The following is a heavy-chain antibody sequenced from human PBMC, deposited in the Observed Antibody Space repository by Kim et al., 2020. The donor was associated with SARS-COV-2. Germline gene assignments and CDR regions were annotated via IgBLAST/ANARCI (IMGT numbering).Heavy chain of an antibody. Sequence: GGSLRLSCAASGFTFSSYSMNWVRQAPGKGLEWVSSISSSSSYIYYADSVKGRFTISRDNAKNSLYLQMNSLRAEDTAVYYCARECRSDYYGSGSYYNPDYGMDVWGQGTTVTVSS. CDR1: GFTFSSYS. V-gene: IGHV3-21*01. CDR3: ARECRSDYYGSGSYYNPDYGMDV. D-gene: IGHD3-10*01. J-gene: IGHJ6*02. CDR2: ISSSSSYI.